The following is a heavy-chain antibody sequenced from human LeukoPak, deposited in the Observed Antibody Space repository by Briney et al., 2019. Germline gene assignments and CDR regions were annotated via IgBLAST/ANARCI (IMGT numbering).Heavy chain of an antibody. V-gene: IGHV3-48*03. CDR2: ISDAGNTV. CDR3: ARGTYYSGSGPGNWFDP. CDR1: GFTFTSHD. D-gene: IGHD3-10*01. Sequence: PGGSLRLSCAASGFTFTSHDMNWVRQAPGKGLEWLAYISDAGNTVYYADSVKGRFTISMDNANNLLLLQMDSLRPEDTGVYYCARGTYYSGSGPGNWFDPWGHGTLVTVSS. J-gene: IGHJ5*02.